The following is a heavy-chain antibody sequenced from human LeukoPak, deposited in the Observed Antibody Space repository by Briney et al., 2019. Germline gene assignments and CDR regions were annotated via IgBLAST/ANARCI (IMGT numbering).Heavy chain of an antibody. D-gene: IGHD4-17*01. Sequence: PGGSLRLSCAASGFTFDDYAMHWVRQAPGKGLEWVSGISWNSGSIGYADSVKGRFTISRDNAKNTLYLQMNSLRAEDTAVYYCARDAKTVTTSEAFDIWGQGTMVTVSS. V-gene: IGHV3-9*01. J-gene: IGHJ3*02. CDR2: ISWNSGSI. CDR1: GFTFDDYA. CDR3: ARDAKTVTTSEAFDI.